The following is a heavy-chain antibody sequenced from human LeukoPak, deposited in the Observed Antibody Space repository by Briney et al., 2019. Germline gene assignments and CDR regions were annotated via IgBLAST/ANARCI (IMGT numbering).Heavy chain of an antibody. V-gene: IGHV4-59*12. CDR3: ARGLRNGVDY. J-gene: IGHJ4*02. CDR1: GGSISSYY. Sequence: PSETLSLTCTVSGGSISSYYWSWIRQPPGKGLEWIGYIYYSGSTNYNPSLKSRVTISVDTSKNQFSLKLSSVTAADTAVYYCARGLRNGVDYWGQGTLVTVSS. D-gene: IGHD1-14*01. CDR2: IYYSGST.